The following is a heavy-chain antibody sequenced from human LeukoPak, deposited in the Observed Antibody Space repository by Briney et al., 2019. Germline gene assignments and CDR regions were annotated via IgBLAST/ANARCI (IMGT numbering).Heavy chain of an antibody. J-gene: IGHJ3*02. Sequence: PGGSLRLSCAASGFTFDDYGMSWVRQAPGKGLEWVSGINWNGGSTGYADSVKGRFTISRDNSKNTVYLQMNSLRAEDTAIYYCAKSYCSGGSCYPHAFDIWGQGTMVTVSS. D-gene: IGHD2-15*01. CDR3: AKSYCSGGSCYPHAFDI. CDR1: GFTFDDYG. V-gene: IGHV3-20*04. CDR2: INWNGGST.